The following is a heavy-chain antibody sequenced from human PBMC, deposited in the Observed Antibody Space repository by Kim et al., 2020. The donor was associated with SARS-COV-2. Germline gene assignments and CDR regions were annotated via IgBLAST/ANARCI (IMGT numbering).Heavy chain of an antibody. Sequence: SETLSLTCTVSGGSISSGGYYWSWIRQHPGKGLEWIGYIYYSGSTYYNPSLKSRVTISVDTSKNQFSLKLSSVTAADTAVYYCASETGPGYDSSGYRPPTYGMDVWGQGTTVTVSS. CDR2: IYYSGST. V-gene: IGHV4-31*03. CDR1: GGSISSGGYY. D-gene: IGHD3-22*01. J-gene: IGHJ6*02. CDR3: ASETGPGYDSSGYRPPTYGMDV.